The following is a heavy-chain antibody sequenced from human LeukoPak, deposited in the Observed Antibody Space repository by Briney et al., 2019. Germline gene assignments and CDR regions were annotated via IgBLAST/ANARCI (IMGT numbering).Heavy chain of an antibody. CDR1: GFTFSSYW. D-gene: IGHD4-11*01. CDR2: INSDGSST. CDR3: AAQYYFDY. V-gene: IGHV3-74*01. J-gene: IGHJ4*02. Sequence: AGGSLRLSCAASGFTFSSYWMHWVRQAPGKGLVRVSRINSDGSSTSYADSVKGRFTISRDNAKNTLYLQMNSLRAEDTAVYYCAAQYYFDYWGQGTLVTVSS.